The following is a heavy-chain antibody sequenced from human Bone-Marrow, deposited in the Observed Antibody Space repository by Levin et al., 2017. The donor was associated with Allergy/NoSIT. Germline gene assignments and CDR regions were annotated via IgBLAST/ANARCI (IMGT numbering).Heavy chain of an antibody. D-gene: IGHD4-17*01. V-gene: IGHV3-48*03. Sequence: GGSLRLSCEASGFSFSNYEMNWVRQAPGKGLEWVSYISEGSDAIHYADSVRGRFTVSRDNARNSVYLQMNSLRVEDTALYYCERGRSGDGDCPDYWGQGTVVTVSS. J-gene: IGHJ4*02. CDR2: ISEGSDAI. CDR1: GFSFSNYE. CDR3: ERGRSGDGDCPDY.